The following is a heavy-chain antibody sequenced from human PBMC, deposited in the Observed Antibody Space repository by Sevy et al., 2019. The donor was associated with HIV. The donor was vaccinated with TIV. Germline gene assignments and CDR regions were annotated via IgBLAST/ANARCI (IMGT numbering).Heavy chain of an antibody. CDR3: ARAYCSGGRCYSLAY. CDR1: GYTFTSYR. CDR2: ISPHSCET. Sequence: ASVKVSCKVSGYTFTSYRITWVRQTPGQGLESMGWISPHSCETKYAQKFQGRVTMITDTSTNTAYMELRSLGSDDTAIYYCARAYCSGGRCYSLAYWGQGTLVTVSS. V-gene: IGHV1-18*01. D-gene: IGHD2-15*01. J-gene: IGHJ4*02.